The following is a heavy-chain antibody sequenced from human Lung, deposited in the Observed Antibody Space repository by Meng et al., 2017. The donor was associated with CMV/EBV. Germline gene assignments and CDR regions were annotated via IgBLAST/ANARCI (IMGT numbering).Heavy chain of an antibody. J-gene: IGHJ4*02. CDR2: ISNNGDDK. CDR1: GFSFSSSV. CDR3: KEVDE. V-gene: IGHV3-30*03. Sequence: GGLLRLSCVASGFSFSSSVMHWVRQAPGKGLEWVAAISNNGDDKFYADSVMGRFTISRDNAKNTLYLRLSRLRAADTDVYYCKEVDEWGKGTPVTVSS. D-gene: IGHD1-26*01.